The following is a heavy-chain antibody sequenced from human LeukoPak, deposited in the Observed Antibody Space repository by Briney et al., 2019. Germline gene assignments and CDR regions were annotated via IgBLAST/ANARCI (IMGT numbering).Heavy chain of an antibody. Sequence: SETLSLTCTVSGGSISSGGYYWSWIRQPPGKGLEWIGYIYHSGSTYYNPSLKSRVTVSVDRSKNQFSLKLSSVTAADTAVYYCARERTIAAAGPDEDYYYGMDVWGQGTTVTVSS. CDR1: GGSISSGGYY. V-gene: IGHV4-30-2*01. CDR2: IYHSGST. CDR3: ARERTIAAAGPDEDYYYGMDV. J-gene: IGHJ6*02. D-gene: IGHD6-13*01.